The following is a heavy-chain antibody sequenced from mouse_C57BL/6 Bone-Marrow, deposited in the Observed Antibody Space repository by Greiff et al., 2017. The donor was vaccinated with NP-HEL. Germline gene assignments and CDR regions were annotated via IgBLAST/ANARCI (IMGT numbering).Heavy chain of an antibody. CDR3: TRSRTAWFAY. J-gene: IGHJ3*01. D-gene: IGHD4-1*01. V-gene: IGHV1-15*01. CDR1: GYTFTDYE. Sequence: VQLKESGAELVRPGASVTLSCKASGYTFTDYEMHWVKQTPVHGLEWIGAIDPETGGTAYNQKFKGKAILTADKSSSTAYMELRSLTSEDSAVYYCTRSRTAWFAYWGQGTLVTVSA. CDR2: IDPETGGT.